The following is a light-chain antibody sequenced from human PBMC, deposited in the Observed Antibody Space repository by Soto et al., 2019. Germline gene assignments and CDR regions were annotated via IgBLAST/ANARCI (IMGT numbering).Light chain of an antibody. Sequence: EIVLTQSPGTLSLSPGEGATLSCRASQSVTGTNLAWYQQRPGQAPRLLIYDAVRRATGIPDRFSGSGSGTDFTLTISRLEPEDFAVYYCHQYGSSLGTFGQGTKVDTK. CDR3: HQYGSSLGT. V-gene: IGKV3-20*01. J-gene: IGKJ2*01. CDR2: DAV. CDR1: QSVTGTN.